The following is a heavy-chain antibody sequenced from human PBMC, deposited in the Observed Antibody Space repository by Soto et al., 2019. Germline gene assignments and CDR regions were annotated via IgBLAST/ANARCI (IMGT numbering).Heavy chain of an antibody. V-gene: IGHV4-39*02. CDR1: GGSIRSSSYY. CDR3: AIAGDPVGAVAYGTHYYYYYGMDV. Sequence: SETPFPTFTVSGGSIRSSSYYWGWVPPPPGKGLGGVWGIYYSGSTYYNTYIKKRVTLSLETAQKQFSLKLSSVTAADTAVYYCAIAGDPVGAVAYGTHYYYYYGMDVWGQGTTVTVSS. D-gene: IGHD6-19*01. J-gene: IGHJ6*02. CDR2: IYYSGST.